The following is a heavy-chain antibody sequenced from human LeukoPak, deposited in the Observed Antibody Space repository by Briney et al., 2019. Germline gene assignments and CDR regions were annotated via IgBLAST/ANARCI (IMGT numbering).Heavy chain of an antibody. J-gene: IGHJ4*02. Sequence: SETLSLTCAVYGVSLSGYYWSWIRQPPGKGLEWIGEINHSGSTNYNPSLKSRVTISVDTSMNQFSLRLSSVTAADTAVYYCARTATVITGWYIDYWGQGTLVTVSS. V-gene: IGHV4-34*01. D-gene: IGHD2-8*02. CDR3: ARTATVITGWYIDY. CDR1: GVSLSGYY. CDR2: INHSGST.